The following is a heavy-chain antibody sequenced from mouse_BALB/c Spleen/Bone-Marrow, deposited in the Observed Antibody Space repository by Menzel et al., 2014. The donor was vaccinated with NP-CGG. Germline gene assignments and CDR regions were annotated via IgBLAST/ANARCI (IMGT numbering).Heavy chain of an antibody. CDR1: GFTFSSYG. CDR2: ISSGGSYT. CDR3: ARTTEGDDY. V-gene: IGHV5-6*01. J-gene: IGHJ2*01. D-gene: IGHD2-12*01. Sequence: EVQLVESGGDLVKPGGSLKLSCAASGFTFSSYGMSWVRQTPDKRLEWVATISSGGSYTYYPDSVKGRFTISRDNAKNTLYLQMSSLKSEDTAMYYCARTTEGDDYWGQGTTLTVSS.